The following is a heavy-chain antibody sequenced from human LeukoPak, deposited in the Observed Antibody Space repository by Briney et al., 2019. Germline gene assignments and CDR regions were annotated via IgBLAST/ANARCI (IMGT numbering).Heavy chain of an antibody. CDR1: GYTFTSYG. Sequence: AVVRVSCKQSGYTFTSYGIRGVRQTPGEGGERGAWLSAYNGNTNYTQTLRSRVTMTTYTSTSTAYMELRILRSDDTAVYYCARVDTMIVVFISIPFDYWGQGTLVTVSS. V-gene: IGHV1-18*01. D-gene: IGHD3-22*01. J-gene: IGHJ4*02. CDR2: LSAYNGNT. CDR3: ARVDTMIVVFISIPFDY.